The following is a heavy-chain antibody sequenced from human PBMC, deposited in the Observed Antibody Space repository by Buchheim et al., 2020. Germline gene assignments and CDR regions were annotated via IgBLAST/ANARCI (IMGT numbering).Heavy chain of an antibody. CDR2: ISSSGSNI. Sequence: EVQLVESGGDLVQPGGSLRLSCAASGFTFSSYGMNWVRQAPGKGLEWISYISSSGSNIHHADSVKGRFTISRDNAKNSLYLQMNSLRAEDTAVYYCARGGYTYSYTYWGQGTL. V-gene: IGHV3-48*03. J-gene: IGHJ4*02. D-gene: IGHD5-12*01. CDR1: GFTFSSYG. CDR3: ARGGYTYSYTY.